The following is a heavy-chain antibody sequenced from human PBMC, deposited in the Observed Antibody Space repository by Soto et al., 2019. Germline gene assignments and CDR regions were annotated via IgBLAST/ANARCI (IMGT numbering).Heavy chain of an antibody. CDR2: IFSSGGT. V-gene: IGHV4-59*02. J-gene: IGHJ4*02. Sequence: QVQLHESGPGLVKPSETLSLTCTVSGGSVNNNYWSWIRQPPGRGLEWIGYIFSSGGTNYNPSLETRVAISVDTSKNPVSLQLRSVTAADTAVYYCARGGDNSPWYYSLWGQGTLVAVSS. CDR3: ARGGDNSPWYYSL. D-gene: IGHD3-10*01. CDR1: GGSVNNNY.